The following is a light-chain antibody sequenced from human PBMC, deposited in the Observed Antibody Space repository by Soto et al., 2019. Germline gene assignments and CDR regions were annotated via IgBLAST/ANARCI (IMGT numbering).Light chain of an antibody. CDR2: DPS. CDR3: QQSDSLPIT. CDR1: QDISNY. J-gene: IGKJ5*01. Sequence: DIQMTQSPSSLSASVGDRVTITCRASQDISNYLNWYQQRPGKAPKLLIYDPSNLERGVPSRFNGTRSGTHVTFAITSLEPEDVATYYCQQSDSLPITFGQGTRLEI. V-gene: IGKV1-33*01.